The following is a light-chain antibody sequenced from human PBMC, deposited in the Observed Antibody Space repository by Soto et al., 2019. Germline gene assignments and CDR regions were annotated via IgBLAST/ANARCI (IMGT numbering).Light chain of an antibody. CDR2: DVS. CDR3: SSYTSSRTRV. Sequence: QSALTQPASVSGSPGQSITISCTGTSSDVGGYNYVSWYQQHPGKAPKLMIFDVSNRPSGVSNRFSGSKSGNTASLAISGPQAEDGAEYYCSSYTSSRTRVFGTGTKLTVL. V-gene: IGLV2-14*01. J-gene: IGLJ1*01. CDR1: SSDVGGYNY.